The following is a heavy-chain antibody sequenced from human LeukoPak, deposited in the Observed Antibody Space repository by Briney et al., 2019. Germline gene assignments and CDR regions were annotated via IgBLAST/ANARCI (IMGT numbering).Heavy chain of an antibody. D-gene: IGHD2-21*02. CDR3: ARVGGAYRGGDCYAGIDC. V-gene: IGHV3-21*01. Sequence: GGSLRLSCAASGFTFSVYSMKWVRQAPGKALEWVSSIYSRSGNIYYAESVKGRFTISRDNAKNSLYLQMTSLRAEDTAVYYCARVGGAYRGGDCYAGIDCWGQGTLVTVSS. J-gene: IGHJ4*02. CDR2: IYSRSGNI. CDR1: GFTFSVYS.